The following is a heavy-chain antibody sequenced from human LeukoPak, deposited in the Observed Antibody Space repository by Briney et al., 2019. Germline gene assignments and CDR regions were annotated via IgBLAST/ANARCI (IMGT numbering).Heavy chain of an antibody. D-gene: IGHD6-19*01. J-gene: IGHJ4*02. CDR2: ISNSGGST. Sequence: GGSLRLSCAASGFTFSNYAMSWVRQAPGKGLEWVSGISNSGGSTYYADSVKGRFSISRDNSKNTAYLQMNSLRVEDTAVYYCTKDSGWRPDFWGQGTLVTVSS. CDR1: GFTFSNYA. CDR3: TKDSGWRPDF. V-gene: IGHV3-23*01.